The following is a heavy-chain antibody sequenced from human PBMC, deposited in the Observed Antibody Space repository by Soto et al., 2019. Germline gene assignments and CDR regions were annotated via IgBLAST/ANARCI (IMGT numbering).Heavy chain of an antibody. Sequence: SETLSLTCAVSVGSISSGGYSWGWIRQPPGRGLEWIGYIYHSGSTYYNPSLKSRVTISVDRSKNQFSLKLSSVTAADTAVYYRTRIVDTAMGTPFDDWGQGTLVTVSS. D-gene: IGHD5-18*01. J-gene: IGHJ4*02. CDR3: TRIVDTAMGTPFDD. V-gene: IGHV4-30-2*01. CDR2: IYHSGST. CDR1: VGSISSGGYS.